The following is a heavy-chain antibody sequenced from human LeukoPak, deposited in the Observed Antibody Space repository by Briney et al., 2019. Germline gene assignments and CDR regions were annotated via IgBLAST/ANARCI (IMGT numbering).Heavy chain of an antibody. V-gene: IGHV4-59*12. CDR3: ARAIRSGGYCSGGSCYTNSFDY. J-gene: IGHJ4*02. D-gene: IGHD2-15*01. CDR2: IYYSGST. CDR1: GGSISSYY. Sequence: PSETLSLTCTVSGGSISSYYWSWIRQPPGKGLEWIGYIYYSGSTNYNPSLKSRVTISVDTSKNQFSLKLSSVTAADTAVYYCARAIRSGGYCSGGSCYTNSFDYWGQGTLVTVSS.